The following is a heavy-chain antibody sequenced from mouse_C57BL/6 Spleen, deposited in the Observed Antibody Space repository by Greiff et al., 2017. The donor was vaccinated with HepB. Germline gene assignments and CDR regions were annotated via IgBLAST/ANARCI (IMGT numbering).Heavy chain of an antibody. CDR3: ARQPPYYYGSSYYAMDY. CDR1: GYAFTNYL. V-gene: IGHV1-54*01. Sequence: VQLQQSGAELVRPGTSVKVSCKASGYAFTNYLIEWVKQRPGQGLEWIGVINPGSGGTNYNEKFKGKATLTADKSSSTAYMQLSSLTSEDSAVYFCARQPPYYYGSSYYAMDYWGQGTSVTVSS. D-gene: IGHD1-1*01. CDR2: INPGSGGT. J-gene: IGHJ4*01.